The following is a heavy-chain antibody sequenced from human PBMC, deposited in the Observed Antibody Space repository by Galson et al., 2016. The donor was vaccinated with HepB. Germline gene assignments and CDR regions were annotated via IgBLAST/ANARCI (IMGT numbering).Heavy chain of an antibody. V-gene: IGHV3-21*01. CDR3: KRDESYRLQGVTDF. CDR1: GFTFRSYS. D-gene: IGHD3-10*01. Sequence: SLRLSCAASGFTFRSYSFNWVRQAPGKGLEWVSSISSTSWSIYYADAVKGRFTISRDNAKNSLYLQISSLRVEDTALYYFKRDESYRLQGVTDFWGQGTLFTDSS. J-gene: IGHJ4*02. CDR2: ISSTSWSI.